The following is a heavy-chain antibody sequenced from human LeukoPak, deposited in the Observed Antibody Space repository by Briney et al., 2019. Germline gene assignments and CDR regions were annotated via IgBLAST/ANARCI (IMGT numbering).Heavy chain of an antibody. V-gene: IGHV3-7*01. J-gene: IGHJ5*02. CDR1: GFTFSRYL. D-gene: IGHD5-12*01. CDR3: ARDREWLRLVDWFDP. Sequence: GSLRLSFASSGFTFSRYLVSWVRQAPGKGLEGVGNIKQDGSEKYYVDSVKGRFTISRDNAKNSLYLQMNSLRAEDTAVYYCARDREWLRLVDWFDPWGQGTLVTVSS. CDR2: IKQDGSEK.